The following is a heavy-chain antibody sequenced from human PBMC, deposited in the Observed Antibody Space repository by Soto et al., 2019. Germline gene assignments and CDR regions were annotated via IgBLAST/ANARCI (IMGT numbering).Heavy chain of an antibody. CDR1: GGSVSSGDYY. D-gene: IGHD3-22*01. CDR2: IYYSGST. CDR3: ARASYDSSTYYLDY. J-gene: IGHJ4*02. V-gene: IGHV4-30-4*01. Sequence: SETLSLTCTVSGGSVSSGDYYWTWIRQPPGKGLEWIGSIYYSGSTYYNPSLKSRVTISVDTSNNQFSLKLSSVTAADTAVYYCARASYDSSTYYLDYWGQGTLVTVSS.